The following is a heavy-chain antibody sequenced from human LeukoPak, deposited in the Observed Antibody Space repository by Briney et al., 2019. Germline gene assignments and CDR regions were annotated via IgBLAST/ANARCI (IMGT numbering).Heavy chain of an antibody. CDR2: IRNKASGGTT. CDR3: TRDRIMTDF. Sequence: NPGGSLRLSCTASGFTFGDYSMTWFRQAPGKGLEWVSFIRNKASGGTTEHAASVRGRFTTSRDDSKSTAYLQMNSLKTEDTALYYCTRDRIMTDFWGQGTLVTVSS. J-gene: IGHJ4*02. V-gene: IGHV3-49*05. D-gene: IGHD2-15*01. CDR1: GFTFGDYS.